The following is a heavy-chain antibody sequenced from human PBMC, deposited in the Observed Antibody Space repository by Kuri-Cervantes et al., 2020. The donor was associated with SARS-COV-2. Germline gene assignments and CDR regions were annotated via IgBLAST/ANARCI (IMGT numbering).Heavy chain of an antibody. Sequence: ASVKVSCKASEGTFFSYAISWVRQAPGQGLEWMGMVKTNSGNTLYAQIFQGRVTMTRDTSTSTAYMELSSLTSEDTAIYYCYCAPKEGFDSWGQGTLVTVSS. D-gene: IGHD2-21*01. CDR1: EGTFFSYA. J-gene: IGHJ4*02. CDR2: VKTNSGNT. CDR3: YCAPKEGFDS. V-gene: IGHV1-8*01.